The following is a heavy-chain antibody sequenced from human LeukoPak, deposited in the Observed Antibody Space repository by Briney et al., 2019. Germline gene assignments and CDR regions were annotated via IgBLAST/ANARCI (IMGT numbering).Heavy chain of an antibody. Sequence: GGSLRLSCAASGFIFSGSTMHWVRKASGKGLEGVGRVSSNANSYATAYAASVKGRFTISRDDSKNTAYLQMNSLRTEDTAVYYCSRRNSVTYSGADYWGQGTLVTVSS. CDR2: VSSNANSYAT. D-gene: IGHD1-26*01. J-gene: IGHJ4*02. CDR3: SRRNSVTYSGADY. CDR1: GFIFSGST. V-gene: IGHV3-73*01.